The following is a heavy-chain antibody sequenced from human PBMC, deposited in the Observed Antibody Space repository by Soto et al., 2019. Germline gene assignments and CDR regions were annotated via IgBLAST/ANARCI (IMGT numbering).Heavy chain of an antibody. CDR1: GFTFSSYG. V-gene: IGHV3-33*01. J-gene: IGHJ6*03. Sequence: GGSLRLSCAASGFTFSSYGMHWVRQAPGKGLEWVAVIWYDGSNKYYADSVKGRFTISRENAKNSLYLQMNSLRAGDTAVYYCARGVVNDPSYMDVWGKGTSVTVSS. CDR3: ARGVVNDPSYMDV. CDR2: IWYDGSNK.